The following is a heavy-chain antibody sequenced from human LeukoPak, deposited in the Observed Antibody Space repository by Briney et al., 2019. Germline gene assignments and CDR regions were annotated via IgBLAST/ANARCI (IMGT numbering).Heavy chain of an antibody. CDR1: GFIFSSYP. J-gene: IGHJ4*02. CDR2: VSGDGGTT. CDR3: AREEPAGSTDY. V-gene: IGHV3-64*01. D-gene: IGHD1-14*01. Sequence: GGSLRLSCVASGFIFSSYPMHWVRQAPGKGLEYVSVVSGDGGTTYYTKPVKGRFTISRDNSKNALYLQMGSLREEDMAVCYCAREEPAGSTDYWGQGTLVTVSS.